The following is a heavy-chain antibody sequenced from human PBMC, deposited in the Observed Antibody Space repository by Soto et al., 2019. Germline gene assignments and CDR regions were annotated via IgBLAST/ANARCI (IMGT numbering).Heavy chain of an antibody. D-gene: IGHD2-2*01. CDR3: AGAGDDCSTTSCYVIDY. CDR2: INAGNGNT. Sequence: QVQLVQSGAEVKKPGASVKVSCKASGYTFTSYAIHWVRQAPGQRLEWMGWINAGNGNTKYSQKFQGRVTITRDTSASTAYMELSRLTSEDTAVYYCAGAGDDCSTTSCYVIDYWGQGTLVTVSS. CDR1: GYTFTSYA. J-gene: IGHJ4*02. V-gene: IGHV1-3*01.